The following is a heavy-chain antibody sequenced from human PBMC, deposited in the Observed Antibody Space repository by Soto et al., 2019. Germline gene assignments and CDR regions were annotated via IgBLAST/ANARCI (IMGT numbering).Heavy chain of an antibody. CDR2: LSGSSLNT. CDR1: GFTFGNYA. Sequence: EVRLLESGGGLVQPGGSLRLSCAASGFTFGNYAMTWVRQGPGRGLEWVSALSGSSLNTYYADSVKGRFPISRDNSKNTMYLEMNSLRVDDTAVYYCTTQFFLSSRKPPEDVWGQGTPVAVSS. J-gene: IGHJ6*02. CDR3: TTQFFLSSRKPPEDV. V-gene: IGHV3-23*01.